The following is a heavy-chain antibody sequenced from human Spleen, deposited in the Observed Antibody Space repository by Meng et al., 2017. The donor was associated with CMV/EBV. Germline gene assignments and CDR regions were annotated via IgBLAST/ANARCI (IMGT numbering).Heavy chain of an antibody. CDR1: GGSISSGDYY. CDR2: IYYSGST. J-gene: IGHJ4*02. CDR3: ARGGDGGFYYFDY. Sequence: QVQLQESGPGLGKPSPTLSLTCTVSGGSISSGDYYWSWIRQPPGKGLEWIGYIYYSGSTYYNPSLKSRVTISVDTSKNQFSLKLSSVTAADTAVYYCARGGDGGFYYFDYWGQGTLVTVSS. D-gene: IGHD4-23*01. V-gene: IGHV4-30-4*08.